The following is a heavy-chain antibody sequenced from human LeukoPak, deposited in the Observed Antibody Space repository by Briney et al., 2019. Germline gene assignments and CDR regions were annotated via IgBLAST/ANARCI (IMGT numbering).Heavy chain of an antibody. D-gene: IGHD3-16*01. V-gene: IGHV4-4*07. CDR2: IYGSGST. CDR1: GGSISSYY. J-gene: IGHJ5*02. Sequence: SETLSLTCTVSGGSISSYYWSWIRQPAGKGLEWIGCIYGSGSTSYNPSLKSRVTMSVDTSKNQFSLKLSSVTAADTAVYYCARGGGPYNWFDPWGQGTLVTVSS. CDR3: ARGGGPYNWFDP.